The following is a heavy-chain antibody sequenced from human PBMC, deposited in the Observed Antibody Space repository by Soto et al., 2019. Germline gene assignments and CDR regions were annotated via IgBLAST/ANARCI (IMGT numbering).Heavy chain of an antibody. Sequence: EVQLLESGGGLVQPGGSLRLSCAASGFTFSNYAVTWVRQAPGKGLEWVSTISGSGGSTYYADSVKGRFTISRDNSKNTLYRQRNSLRAEDTAVYYCAKDPGSSWYEIDYWGQGTLVTVSS. CDR3: AKDPGSSWYEIDY. V-gene: IGHV3-23*01. D-gene: IGHD6-13*01. J-gene: IGHJ4*02. CDR2: ISGSGGST. CDR1: GFTFSNYA.